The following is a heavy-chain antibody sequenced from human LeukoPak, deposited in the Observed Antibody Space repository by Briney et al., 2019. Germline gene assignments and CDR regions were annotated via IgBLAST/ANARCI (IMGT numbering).Heavy chain of an antibody. CDR3: AKDYAAAAGGYFDY. CDR1: GFTFSDYY. V-gene: IGHV3-11*04. Sequence: GGSLRLSCAASGFTFSDYYMSWIRQAPGKGLEWVSYISSSGSTIYYADSVKGRFTISRDNSKNTLYLQMNSLRAEDTAVYYCAKDYAAAAGGYFDYWGQGTLVTVSS. CDR2: ISSSGSTI. J-gene: IGHJ4*02. D-gene: IGHD6-13*01.